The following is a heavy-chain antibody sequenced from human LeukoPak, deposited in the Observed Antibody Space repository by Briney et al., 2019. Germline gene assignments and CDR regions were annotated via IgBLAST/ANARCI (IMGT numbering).Heavy chain of an antibody. V-gene: IGHV4-30-4*08. Sequence: SETLSLTXIVSGGSISSGDYYWSWIRQPPGKGLDWIGYIYYSGSTYYNPSLKSRVTISVDTSKNQFSLKLSSVTAADTAVYYCARVDYDSSGYHDAFDIWGQGTMVTVSS. CDR3: ARVDYDSSGYHDAFDI. J-gene: IGHJ3*02. CDR1: GGSISSGDYY. CDR2: IYYSGST. D-gene: IGHD3-22*01.